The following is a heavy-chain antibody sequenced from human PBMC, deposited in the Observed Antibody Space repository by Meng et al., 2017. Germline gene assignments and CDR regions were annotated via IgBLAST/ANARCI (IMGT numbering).Heavy chain of an antibody. CDR2: IYSGGST. J-gene: IGHJ4*02. V-gene: IGHV3-53*01. CDR1: GFTVSSNY. D-gene: IGHD3-22*01. CDR3: ARGGSSGYYPSPQY. Sequence: GESLKISCAASGFTVSSNYMSWVRQAPGKGLEWVAVIYSGGSTYYADSVKGRFTISSDNSKNTLYLQMNSLRAEDTAVYYCARGGSSGYYPSPQYWGQGTLVTVSS.